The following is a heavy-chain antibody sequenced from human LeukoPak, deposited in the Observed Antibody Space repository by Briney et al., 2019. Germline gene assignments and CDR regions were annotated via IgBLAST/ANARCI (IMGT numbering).Heavy chain of an antibody. J-gene: IGHJ4*02. Sequence: SPSETLSLTCTVSGGSISSGGYYWSWIRQHPGKGLEWIGYIYYSGSTYYNPSLKSRVTISVDTSKNQFSLKPSSVTAADTAVYYCARANPEYSSGWYPRYYFDYWGQGTLVTASS. CDR3: ARANPEYSSGWYPRYYFDY. CDR1: GGSISSGGYY. CDR2: IYYSGST. D-gene: IGHD6-19*01. V-gene: IGHV4-31*03.